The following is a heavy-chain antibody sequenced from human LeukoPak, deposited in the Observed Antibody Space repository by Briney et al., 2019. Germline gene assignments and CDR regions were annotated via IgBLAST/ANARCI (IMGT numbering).Heavy chain of an antibody. D-gene: IGHD4-23*01. CDR1: GFTFSSYA. CDR3: AGIDYGGNSYHAFEI. V-gene: IGHV3-23*01. J-gene: IGHJ3*02. Sequence: GGSLRLSCAASGFTFSSYAMSWVRQAPGKGLEWVSAISGSGGSTYYADSVKGRFTISRDNSKNTLYLQMNSLRAEDTAVYYCAGIDYGGNSYHAFEIWGQGTMVTVSS. CDR2: ISGSGGST.